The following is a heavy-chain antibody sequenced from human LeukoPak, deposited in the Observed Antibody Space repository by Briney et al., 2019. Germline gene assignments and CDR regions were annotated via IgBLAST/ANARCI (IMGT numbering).Heavy chain of an antibody. CDR3: ARASIRTGYYHY. CDR2: IYSGGST. CDR1: GFTVSSNY. D-gene: IGHD3-9*01. V-gene: IGHV3-66*01. J-gene: IGHJ4*02. Sequence: GGSLRLSCGASGFTVSSNYMSWVRQAPGKGLEWVSVIYSGGSTYYADSVKGRFTISRDNSKNTLYLQMNSLRAEDTAVYYCARASIRTGYYHYWGQGTLVTVSS.